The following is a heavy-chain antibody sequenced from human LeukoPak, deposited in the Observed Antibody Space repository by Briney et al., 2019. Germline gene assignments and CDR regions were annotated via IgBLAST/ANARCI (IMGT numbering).Heavy chain of an antibody. CDR1: GYSFISYW. D-gene: IGHD2-2*01. J-gene: IGHJ5*02. V-gene: IGHV5-51*01. CDR2: IYPSDSET. CDR3: ARLDLKYCSSTSCLEA. Sequence: KPGESLKISCKGSGYSFISYWIGWVRLMPGKGLEWMGIIYPSDSETRYSPSFQGQVTISADKSISTAYLQWSSLKASDTAMYYCARLDLKYCSSTSCLEAWGQGTLVTVSS.